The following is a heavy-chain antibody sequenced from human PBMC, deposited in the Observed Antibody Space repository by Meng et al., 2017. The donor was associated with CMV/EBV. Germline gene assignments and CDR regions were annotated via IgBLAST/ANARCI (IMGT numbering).Heavy chain of an antibody. CDR3: ARRPGIAVRSI. V-gene: IGHV3-11*01. Sequence: GGSLRLSCATSGFTFSDYYMSWIRHAPGEGLEWVSYISSSGSTIYYADSVEGRFTISRDNAKNSLYLQMNSLRAEDSAVYYCARRPGIAVRSIWGQGTMVTVSS. J-gene: IGHJ3*02. CDR2: ISSSGSTI. D-gene: IGHD6-19*01. CDR1: GFTFSDYY.